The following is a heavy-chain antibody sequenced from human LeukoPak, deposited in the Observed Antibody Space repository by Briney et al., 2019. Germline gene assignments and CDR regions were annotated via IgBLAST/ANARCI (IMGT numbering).Heavy chain of an antibody. V-gene: IGHV1-2*02. J-gene: IGHJ4*02. D-gene: IGHD2-2*01. CDR3: ARLPATAATPDS. CDR1: GYPFIEYY. Sequence: GASVEVSCKTSGYPFIEYYIHWLRQAPGQGLEWVGWMIPRSGDTNYAPKLQGRVTLTRDTSISTAYMEPNRLTPDDTAVYYCARLPATAATPDSWGQGTLVTVSS. CDR2: MIPRSGDT.